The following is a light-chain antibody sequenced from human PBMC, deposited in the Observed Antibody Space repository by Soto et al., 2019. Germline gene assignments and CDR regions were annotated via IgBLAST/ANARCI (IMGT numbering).Light chain of an antibody. V-gene: IGLV2-11*01. J-gene: IGLJ2*01. CDR1: SNNIGAYTF. Sequence: QSALTQPRSVSGSPGQSVTISCTGTSNNIGAYTFVSWYQQHPGKAPNLIIYHVNKRPSGVPDRFSGSKSGNTASLTISELQAEDESDYYCSAYGGNADVVFGGGTKVTVL. CDR3: SAYGGNADVV. CDR2: HVN.